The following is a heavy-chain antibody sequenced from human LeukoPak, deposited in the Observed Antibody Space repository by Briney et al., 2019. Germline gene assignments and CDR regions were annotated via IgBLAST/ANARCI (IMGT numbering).Heavy chain of an antibody. CDR1: GYTFTGYY. CDR3: ASGLWFGGNDAFDI. Sequence: ASVKVSCKASGYTFTGYYMHWVRQAPGQGLEWMGRINPNSGGTNYAQKFQGRVTMTRDTSISTAYMELSRLRSDDTAVYYCASGLWFGGNDAFDIWGQGTMVTVSS. J-gene: IGHJ3*02. D-gene: IGHD3-10*01. CDR2: INPNSGGT. V-gene: IGHV1-2*06.